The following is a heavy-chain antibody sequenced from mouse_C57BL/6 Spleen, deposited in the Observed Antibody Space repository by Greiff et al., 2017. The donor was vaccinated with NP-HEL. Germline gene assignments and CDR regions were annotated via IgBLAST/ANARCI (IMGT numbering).Heavy chain of an antibody. V-gene: IGHV7-3*01. J-gene: IGHJ2*01. D-gene: IGHD2-2*01. CDR2: IRNKANGYTT. CDR3: ARLYGYGFDY. Sequence: EVQLVESGGGLVQPGGSLSLSCAASGFTFTDYYMSWVRQPPGEALEWLGFIRNKANGYTTEYSASVKGRFTISRDNSQSILYLQMNALRAEDSATYYCARLYGYGFDYWGQGTTLTVSS. CDR1: GFTFTDYY.